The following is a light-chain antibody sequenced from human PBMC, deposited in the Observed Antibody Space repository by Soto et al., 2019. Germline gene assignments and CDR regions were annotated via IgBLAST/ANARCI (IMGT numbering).Light chain of an antibody. CDR2: GAS. CDR1: QSVSSN. CDR3: QQHNTWPFT. J-gene: IGKJ2*01. V-gene: IGKV3-15*01. Sequence: EIVMTQSPATLSVSPGERATLSCRASQSVSSNLAWYQQRPGQAPRLLIYGASTRATGIPARLSGSGSGTDFTLTISSLQSEDFAVYYCQQHNTWPFTLGQGTKLEIK.